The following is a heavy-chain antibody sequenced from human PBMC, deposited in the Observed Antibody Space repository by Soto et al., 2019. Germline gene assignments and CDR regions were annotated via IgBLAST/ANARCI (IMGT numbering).Heavy chain of an antibody. CDR2: INGGSGDT. CDR3: ARGYSSGWYYRFY. D-gene: IGHD6-19*01. V-gene: IGHV1-3*01. J-gene: IGHJ4*02. CDR1: GYTFTDYS. Sequence: QVQLVQSGAEVKKPGASVRVSCKASGYTFTDYSIHWVRQAPGQRPEWMGWINGGSGDTKYSQKFQDRVTITRDTSASSAYMELSSLRSEDTAVYYCARGYSSGWYYRFYWGQGTLVTVGS.